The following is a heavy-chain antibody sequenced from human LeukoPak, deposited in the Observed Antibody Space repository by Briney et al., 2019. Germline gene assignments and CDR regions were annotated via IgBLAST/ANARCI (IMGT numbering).Heavy chain of an antibody. J-gene: IGHJ4*02. CDR1: GFTFSSYA. D-gene: IGHD1-1*01. CDR3: ANLFGPKLERPYYFDY. CDR2: ISGSGGST. V-gene: IGHV3-23*01. Sequence: GGSLRLSCAASGFTFSSYAMSWVRQAPGKGLEWVSAISGSGGSTYYADSVKGRFTISRDNSKNTLYLQMNSLRAEDTAVYYCANLFGPKLERPYYFDYWGQGTLVTVSS.